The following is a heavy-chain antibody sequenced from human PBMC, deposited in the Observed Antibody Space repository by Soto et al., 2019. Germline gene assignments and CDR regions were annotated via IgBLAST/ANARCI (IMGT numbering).Heavy chain of an antibody. J-gene: IGHJ4*02. CDR3: ARTYDSNGYANEFDS. V-gene: IGHV4-59*12. CDR1: GRSITSYY. Sequence: QVVLQESGPGLVKPSETLSLTCSVSGRSITSYYWSWVRLPPGKGLEWIGYIYDNGITSQNPSLKRLVTMSADTSQNQFALKVTCVTGADTAVYYCARTYDSNGYANEFDSWGQGSLVTVTS. D-gene: IGHD3-22*01. CDR2: IYDNGIT.